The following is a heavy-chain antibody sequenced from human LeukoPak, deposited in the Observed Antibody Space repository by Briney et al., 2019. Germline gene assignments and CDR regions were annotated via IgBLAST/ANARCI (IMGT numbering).Heavy chain of an antibody. V-gene: IGHV4-61*02. J-gene: IGHJ4*02. CDR3: ARDGPYYNSSGYYFYFDY. Sequence: SETLSLTCTVSGGSISSGGYYWSWIRQPAGKGLEWIGRIYTSGSTNYNPSLKSRVTISVDTSKNQFSLKLSSVTAADTAVYYCARDGPYYNSSGYYFYFDYWGQGTLVTVSS. CDR2: IYTSGST. CDR1: GGSISSGGYY. D-gene: IGHD3-22*01.